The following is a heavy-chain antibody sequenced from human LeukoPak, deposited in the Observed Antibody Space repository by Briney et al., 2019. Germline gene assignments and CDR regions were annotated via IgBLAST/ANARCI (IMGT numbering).Heavy chain of an antibody. CDR3: VSGLIGGSNY. J-gene: IGHJ4*02. Sequence: PGGSLRLSCAVSGFTFSSYSMNWVRQAPGKGLEWVSNIRTTTTYYADSVKGRFTISRDNAKNSLYLQMNSLRAEDTAVYYCVSGLIGGSNYWGQGTLVTVSS. V-gene: IGHV3-48*04. CDR2: IRTTTT. D-gene: IGHD4-23*01. CDR1: GFTFSSYS.